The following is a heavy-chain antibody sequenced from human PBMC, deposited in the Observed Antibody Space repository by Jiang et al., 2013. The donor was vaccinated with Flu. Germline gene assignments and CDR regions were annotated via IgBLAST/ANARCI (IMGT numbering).Heavy chain of an antibody. J-gene: IGHJ4*02. CDR2: IYYSGST. D-gene: IGHD3-10*01. CDR1: GGSISSGGYY. Sequence: TVSGGSISSGGYYWSWIRQHPGKGLEWIGYIYYSGSTYYNPSLKSRVTISVDTSKNQFSLKLSSVTAADTAVYYCARVGAGFHLDYWGQGTLVTVSS. V-gene: IGHV4-31*03. CDR3: ARVGAGFHLDY.